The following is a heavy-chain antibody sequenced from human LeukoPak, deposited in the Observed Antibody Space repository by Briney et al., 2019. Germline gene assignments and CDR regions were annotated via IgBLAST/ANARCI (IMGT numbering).Heavy chain of an antibody. CDR3: ARGDSSGSFDY. Sequence: PSETLSLTCTVSGGSISSSSYYWGWIRQPPGKGLEWIGSIYYSGSTYYNPSLKSRVTISVDTSKNQFSLKLSSVTAADTAVYYCARGDSSGSFDYWGQGTLVTVSS. J-gene: IGHJ4*02. CDR2: IYYSGST. V-gene: IGHV4-39*07. CDR1: GGSISSSSYY. D-gene: IGHD3-22*01.